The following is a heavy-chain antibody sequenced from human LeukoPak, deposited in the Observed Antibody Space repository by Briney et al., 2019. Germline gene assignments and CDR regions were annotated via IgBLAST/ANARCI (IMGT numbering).Heavy chain of an antibody. CDR1: GVSISSSNSY. V-gene: IGHV4-39*07. J-gene: IGHJ6*03. CDR2: IYYSGNT. CDR3: ARGRGMDYSNLGYYYYYMDV. D-gene: IGHD4-11*01. Sequence: PSETLSLTCTVSGVSISSSNSYWGWIRQPPGKGLEWIGSIYYSGNTYYNASLKSRVTISVDTSKNQFSLKLSSVTAADTAVYYCARGRGMDYSNLGYYYYYMDVWGKGTTVTVSS.